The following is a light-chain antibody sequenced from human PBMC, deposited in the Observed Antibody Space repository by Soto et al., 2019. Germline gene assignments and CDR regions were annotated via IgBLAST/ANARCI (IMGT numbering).Light chain of an antibody. CDR3: AAWDDSLSGTV. CDR2: RNN. J-gene: IGLJ2*01. CDR1: RSNIGSNY. Sequence: QLVLTQPPSASGTPGQRVTISCSGSRSNIGSNYVYWYQQLPGTAPKLLIYRNNQRPSGVPDRFSGSKSGPSASLAISGLRSEDEADYYCAAWDDSLSGTVVGGGTKLTVL. V-gene: IGLV1-47*01.